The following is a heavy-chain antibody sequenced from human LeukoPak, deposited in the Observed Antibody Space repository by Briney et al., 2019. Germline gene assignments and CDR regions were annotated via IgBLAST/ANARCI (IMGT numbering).Heavy chain of an antibody. Sequence: KISCKGSGYSFTSYWIGWVRQAPGQGLEWMGGIIPIFGTANYAQKFQGRVTMTRDTSTSTVYMELSSLRSEDTAVYYCARGIRKDYDFWSGLDYWGQGTLVTVSS. CDR1: GYSFTSYW. J-gene: IGHJ4*02. V-gene: IGHV1-69*05. CDR2: IIPIFGTA. D-gene: IGHD3-3*01. CDR3: ARGIRKDYDFWSGLDY.